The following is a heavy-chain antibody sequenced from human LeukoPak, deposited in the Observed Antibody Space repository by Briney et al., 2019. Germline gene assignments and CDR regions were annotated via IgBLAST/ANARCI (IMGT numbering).Heavy chain of an antibody. D-gene: IGHD1-26*01. CDR2: IIPIFGTA. CDR1: GGTFSSYA. Sequence: ASVKVSCKASGGTFSSYAISWVRQASGQGLEWMGGIIPIFGTANYAQKFQGRVTITADKSTSTAYMELSSLRSEDTAVYYRARDLISGSYPAAFDIWGQGTMVTVSS. CDR3: ARDLISGSYPAAFDI. V-gene: IGHV1-69*06. J-gene: IGHJ3*02.